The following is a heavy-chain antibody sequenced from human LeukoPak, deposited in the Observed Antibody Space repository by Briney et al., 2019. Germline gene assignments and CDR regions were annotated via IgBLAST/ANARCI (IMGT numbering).Heavy chain of an antibody. V-gene: IGHV3-53*01. J-gene: IGHJ4*02. Sequence: PGGSLRLSCAASGFIFSSNYMSWVRQAPGKGLEWGSIIYSGGSTYQSDSVKGRFTVSRDNSQNTVYLQMSSLRAEDTAVYYCASNFESSGYYSYWGQGILVTVS. CDR3: ASNFESSGYYSY. D-gene: IGHD3-22*01. CDR1: GFIFSSNY. CDR2: IYSGGST.